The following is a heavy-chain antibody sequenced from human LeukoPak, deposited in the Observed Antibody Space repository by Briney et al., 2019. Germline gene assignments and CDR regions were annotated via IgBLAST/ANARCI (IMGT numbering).Heavy chain of an antibody. Sequence: GGSLRLSCAASGFTFSSYSMNWVRQAPGKGLEWVSSISSSSSYIYYADSVEGRFTISRDNAKNSLYLQMNSLRAEDTAVYYCAREGYCSSTSCSGAFDIWGQGTMVTVSS. CDR2: ISSSSSYI. CDR1: GFTFSSYS. V-gene: IGHV3-21*01. D-gene: IGHD2-2*01. CDR3: AREGYCSSTSCSGAFDI. J-gene: IGHJ3*02.